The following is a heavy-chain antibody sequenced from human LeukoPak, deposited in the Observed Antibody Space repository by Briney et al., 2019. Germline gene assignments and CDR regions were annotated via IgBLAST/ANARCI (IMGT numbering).Heavy chain of an antibody. D-gene: IGHD3-3*01. V-gene: IGHV3-30-3*01. Sequence: GRSLRLSCAASGFTFSNYAMHWVRQAPGKGPEWVAVISYDGSNKYYADSVKGRFTISRDNSKNTLYLQMNSLRAEDTAVYYCARVALEWLFRYYFDYWGQGTLVTVSS. CDR2: ISYDGSNK. J-gene: IGHJ4*02. CDR3: ARVALEWLFRYYFDY. CDR1: GFTFSNYA.